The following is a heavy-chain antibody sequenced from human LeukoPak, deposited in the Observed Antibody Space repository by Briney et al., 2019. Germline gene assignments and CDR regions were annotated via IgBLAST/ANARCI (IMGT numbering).Heavy chain of an antibody. CDR3: ARDLIYNWFDP. CDR1: GFTFSSYS. J-gene: IGHJ5*02. Sequence: GGSLRLSCAASGFTFSSYSMNWVRQAPGKGLEWVSSISSSSSYIYYADSVKGRFTISRDNAKNSLYLQMNSLRAKDTAVYYCARDLIYNWFDPWGQGTLVTVSS. V-gene: IGHV3-21*01. D-gene: IGHD3-3*02. CDR2: ISSSSSYI.